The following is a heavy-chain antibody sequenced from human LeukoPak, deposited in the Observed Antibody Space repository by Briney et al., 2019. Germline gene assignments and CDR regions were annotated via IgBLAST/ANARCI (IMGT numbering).Heavy chain of an antibody. D-gene: IGHD4-23*01. CDR1: GFNFNYFA. CDR3: SRIKYGGNSGYHFNY. Sequence: GGSLRLSCSASGFNFNYFAMSWIRQAPGKRLEWVSTIGDSGSGGSYADSVRGRFTISRDNSKNIVYLQMHSLRVDDSAVYYCSRIKYGGNSGYHFNYWGQGTLVTVSS. CDR2: IGDSGSGG. V-gene: IGHV3-23*01. J-gene: IGHJ4*02.